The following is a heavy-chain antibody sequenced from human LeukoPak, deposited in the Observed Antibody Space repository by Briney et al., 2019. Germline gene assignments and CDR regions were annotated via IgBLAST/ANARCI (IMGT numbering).Heavy chain of an antibody. D-gene: IGHD2-15*01. J-gene: IGHJ2*01. CDR1: GYTFTSYG. CDR2: ISAYNGNT. V-gene: IGHV1-18*01. CDR3: ARGRRGYCSGGSCYHGYFDL. Sequence: ASVKVSCKASGYTFTSYGISWVRQAPGQGLEWMGWISAYNGNTNYAQKLQGRVTMTTDTSTSTAYMELRSLRSDDTAVYYCARGRRGYCSGGSCYHGYFDLWGRGTLVTVSS.